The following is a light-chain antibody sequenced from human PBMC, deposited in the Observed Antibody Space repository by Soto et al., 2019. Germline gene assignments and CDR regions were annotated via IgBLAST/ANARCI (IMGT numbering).Light chain of an antibody. V-gene: IGKV1-5*03. CDR3: QHYNNYLLT. J-gene: IGKJ4*01. Sequence: DIQMTQSPSTLSASVGDRVIITCRASQTISSWLAWYQQKPGKAPKLLIYKASSLESGVPSRFSGSGSGTEFTLTISSLQPDDFATYDCQHYNNYLLTFGGGTKVDIK. CDR1: QTISSW. CDR2: KAS.